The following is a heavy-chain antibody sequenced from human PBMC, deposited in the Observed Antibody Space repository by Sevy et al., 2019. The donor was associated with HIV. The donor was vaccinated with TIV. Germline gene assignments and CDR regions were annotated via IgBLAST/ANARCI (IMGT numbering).Heavy chain of an antibody. CDR3: ARGKREEWLLYLDN. Sequence: ASVKVSWKTSGYTFAAYYIHWVRQAPGQGPEWLGWIYPNGGETTYAQKFQGRVTVTMSTSINTVYMELNRRRSDDTAVYCCARGKREEWLLYLDNWGQGTLVTVSS. CDR2: IYPNGGET. V-gene: IGHV1-2*02. CDR1: GYTFAAYY. D-gene: IGHD3-3*01. J-gene: IGHJ4*02.